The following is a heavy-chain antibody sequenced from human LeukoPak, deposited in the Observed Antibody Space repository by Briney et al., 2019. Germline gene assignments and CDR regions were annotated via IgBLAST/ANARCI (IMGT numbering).Heavy chain of an antibody. CDR1: GGSISSSTYY. V-gene: IGHV4-39*07. Sequence: SETLSLTCTVSGGSISSSTYYWGWIRQPPGKGLDWIGSIYYSGSTYYNPSLKSRVTISADTSKNQFSLKLSSVTAADTAVYYCARESTSCQYDYWGQGTLVTVSS. D-gene: IGHD2-2*01. CDR2: IYYSGST. CDR3: ARESTSCQYDY. J-gene: IGHJ4*02.